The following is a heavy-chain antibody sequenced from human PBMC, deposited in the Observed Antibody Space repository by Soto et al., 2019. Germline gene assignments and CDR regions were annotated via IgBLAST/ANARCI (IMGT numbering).Heavy chain of an antibody. CDR1: GGTFSSYT. CDR2: IIPILGIA. CDR3: ARGNRYDILTGCPDNWFDP. V-gene: IGHV1-69*02. D-gene: IGHD3-9*01. Sequence: QVQLVQSGAEVKKPGSSVKVSCKASGGTFSSYTISWVRQAPGQGLEWMGRIIPILGIANYAQKFQGRVTITVDKSTSTAYMELSSLRSEDTAVYYFARGNRYDILTGCPDNWFDPWGQGTLVTVSS. J-gene: IGHJ5*02.